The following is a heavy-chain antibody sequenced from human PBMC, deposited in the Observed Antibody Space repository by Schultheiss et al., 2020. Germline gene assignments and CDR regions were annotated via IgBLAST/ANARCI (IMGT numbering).Heavy chain of an antibody. J-gene: IGHJ4*02. CDR2: VSSDGNLK. Sequence: GGSLRLSCAASGFTFSTCGMHWVRQAPGKGLEWVAVVSSDGNLKFYADSVKGRLTVSRDNSKNTLYLQMNNLGPEDTALYYCAREGGGPRYGSYFDNWGQGTLVTVSS. CDR3: AREGGGPRYGSYFDN. V-gene: IGHV3-30*03. D-gene: IGHD5-18*01. CDR1: GFTFSTCG.